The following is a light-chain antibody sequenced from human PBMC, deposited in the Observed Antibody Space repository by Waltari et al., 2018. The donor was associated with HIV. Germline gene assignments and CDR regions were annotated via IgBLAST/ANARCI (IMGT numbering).Light chain of an antibody. CDR3: GAWDTTLDTVI. CDR2: QHD. CDR1: SSHICHNP. V-gene: IGLV1-51*01. J-gene: IGLJ2*01. Sequence: QSVLTQPPSVSAAPGQRVTIPCPGSSSHICHNPASWFQHFPGSDPTPLISQHDHRPSDIPDRYSASKSGTSATLVITGLESGDEADYFCGAWDTTLDTVIFGG.